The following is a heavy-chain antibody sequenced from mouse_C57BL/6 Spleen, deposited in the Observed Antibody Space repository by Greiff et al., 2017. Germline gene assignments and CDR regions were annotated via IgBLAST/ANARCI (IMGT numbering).Heavy chain of an antibody. CDR2: INPNNGGT. CDR3: ASFGKGTWFAY. D-gene: IGHD2-1*01. Sequence: VQLQQSGPELVKPGASVKIPCKASGYTFTDYNMDWVKQSHGKSLEWIGDINPNNGGTIYNQKFKGKATLTVDKSSSTAYMELRSLTSEDTAVYYCASFGKGTWFAYWGQGTLVTVSA. J-gene: IGHJ3*01. CDR1: GYTFTDYN. V-gene: IGHV1-18*01.